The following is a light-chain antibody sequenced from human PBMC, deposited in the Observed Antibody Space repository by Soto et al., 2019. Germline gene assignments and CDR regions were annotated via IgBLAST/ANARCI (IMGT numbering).Light chain of an antibody. V-gene: IGKV1-5*03. J-gene: IGKJ2*01. Sequence: DIQMTQSPSTLSASVGDRVTITCRASQSISSWLAGYKQKPGKAPKLLIYKASSLESGVPSRFSGSGSGTEFTLTISSLQPDDFATYYCQQYNSYPYTFGQGTKLEIK. CDR2: KAS. CDR3: QQYNSYPYT. CDR1: QSISSW.